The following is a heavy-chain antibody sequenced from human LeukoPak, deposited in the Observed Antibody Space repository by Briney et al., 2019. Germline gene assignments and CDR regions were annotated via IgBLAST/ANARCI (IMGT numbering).Heavy chain of an antibody. Sequence: GRSLRLSCAASGFTFSSYGMHWVRQAPGKGLEWVAVISYDGSNKYYADSVKGRFTISRDNSKNTLYLQMNSLRAEDTAVYYCAKASIAAAGTNREYFQHWGQGTLVTVSS. V-gene: IGHV3-30*18. CDR2: ISYDGSNK. CDR3: AKASIAAAGTNREYFQH. D-gene: IGHD6-13*01. J-gene: IGHJ1*01. CDR1: GFTFSSYG.